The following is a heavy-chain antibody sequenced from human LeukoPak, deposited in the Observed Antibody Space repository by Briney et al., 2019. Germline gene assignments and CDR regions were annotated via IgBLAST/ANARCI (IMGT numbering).Heavy chain of an antibody. V-gene: IGHV3-23*01. J-gene: IGHJ4*02. CDR3: AKHEMVRGIPLEY. CDR2: ISGTGAGT. CDR1: GFTFSTYA. Sequence: GGSLRLSCAASGFTFSTYAMTWVRQAPGKRLEWVSAISGTGAGTYYADSVKGRFTISRDNTRNTLFLQMNSLRAEDTAVYYCAKHEMVRGIPLEYWGQGTLVTVSS. D-gene: IGHD3-10*01.